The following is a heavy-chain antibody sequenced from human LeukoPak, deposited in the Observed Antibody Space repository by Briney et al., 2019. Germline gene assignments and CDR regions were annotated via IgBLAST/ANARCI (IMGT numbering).Heavy chain of an antibody. CDR2: INHSGST. Sequence: SETLSLTCAVYGGSFSGYYWSWIRQPPGKGLEWIGEINHSGSTNYNPSLKSRVTISVDTSKNQFSLKLSSVTAADTAVYYFARPREYYYGSGSYYDWGQGTLVTVSS. V-gene: IGHV4-34*01. CDR1: GGSFSGYY. CDR3: ARPREYYYGSGSYYD. D-gene: IGHD3-10*01. J-gene: IGHJ4*02.